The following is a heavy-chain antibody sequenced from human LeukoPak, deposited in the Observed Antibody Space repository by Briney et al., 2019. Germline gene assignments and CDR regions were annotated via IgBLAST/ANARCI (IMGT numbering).Heavy chain of an antibody. CDR3: AKDFFTMVRGVIRPHAFDY. CDR1: GFTFSSYW. CDR2: ISGSGGST. D-gene: IGHD3-10*01. J-gene: IGHJ4*02. V-gene: IGHV3-23*01. Sequence: GGSLRLSCAASGFTFSSYWMSWVRQAPGKGLEWVSAISGSGGSTYYADSVKGRFTISRDNSKNTLYLQMNSLRAEDTAVYYCAKDFFTMVRGVIRPHAFDYWGQGTLVTVSS.